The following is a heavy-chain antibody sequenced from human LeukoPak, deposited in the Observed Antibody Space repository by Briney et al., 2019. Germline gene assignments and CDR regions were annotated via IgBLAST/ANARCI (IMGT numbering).Heavy chain of an antibody. J-gene: IGHJ4*02. D-gene: IGHD5-18*01. Sequence: GGSLRLSCAASGFTFSSYAMSWVRQAPGKGLDWVSAISGSGGSTYYADSVKGRFTISRDNSKNTLYLQMNSLRAEDTAVYYCAKGPRGYSYGQADYWGQGTLVTVSS. V-gene: IGHV3-23*01. CDR1: GFTFSSYA. CDR2: ISGSGGST. CDR3: AKGPRGYSYGQADY.